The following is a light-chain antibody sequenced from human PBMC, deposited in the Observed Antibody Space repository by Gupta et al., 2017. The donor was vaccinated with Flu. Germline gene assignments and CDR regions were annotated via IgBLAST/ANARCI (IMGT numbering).Light chain of an antibody. CDR1: SSNIGTGYD. CDR2: GNS. J-gene: IGLJ3*02. Sequence: QSVLTQPPSVSGAPRQRVTISCTGNSSNIGTGYDVHWYQQLPGTAPKLLIYGNSNRPSGVPDRFSGSKSGTSASLAITGLQAEDEAGYYCQSYDTSLSGWVFGGGTKLTVL. CDR3: QSYDTSLSGWV. V-gene: IGLV1-40*01.